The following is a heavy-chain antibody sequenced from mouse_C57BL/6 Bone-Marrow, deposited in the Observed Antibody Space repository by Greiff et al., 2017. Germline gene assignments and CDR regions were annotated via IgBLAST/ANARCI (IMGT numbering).Heavy chain of an antibody. D-gene: IGHD2-3*01. CDR1: GYAFTNYL. J-gene: IGHJ3*01. Sequence: QVQLQQSGAELVRPGTSVKVSCKASGYAFTNYLIEWVKQRPGQGLEWIGVINPGSGGTNYNEKFKGKATLTADKSSSTAYMQLSSLTSEDSAVYFCARGYSVFFAYWGQGTLVTVSA. CDR2: INPGSGGT. V-gene: IGHV1-54*01. CDR3: ARGYSVFFAY.